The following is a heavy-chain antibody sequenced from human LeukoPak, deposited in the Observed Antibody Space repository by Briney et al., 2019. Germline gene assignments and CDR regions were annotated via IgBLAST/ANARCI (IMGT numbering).Heavy chain of an antibody. J-gene: IGHJ2*01. Sequence: GESLRLSCAASGFTFSSHDMHWVRQAPGKGLEWVAAISYDGSKQLYADSVKGRFTISRDNSKNTLNLQMNSLRDEDTAVYYCAKAGGATTSWYFDVWGRGTLVTVSS. CDR1: GFTFSSHD. CDR3: AKAGGATTSWYFDV. V-gene: IGHV3-30*18. CDR2: ISYDGSKQ. D-gene: IGHD1-14*01.